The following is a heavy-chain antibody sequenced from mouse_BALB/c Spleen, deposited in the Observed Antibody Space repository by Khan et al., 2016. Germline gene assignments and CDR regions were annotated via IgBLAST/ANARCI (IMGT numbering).Heavy chain of an antibody. D-gene: IGHD2-14*01. J-gene: IGHJ4*01. Sequence: VQLQQSGPELVKPGASVKMSCKTSGYPFTNYILHWVKQKPGQGLEWIGYIHPHNDGIKYNEKFKGKATLTSDTSSTTAYMDLSILTSEDCAVYYCARDYRYDWEGMDYWGQGTSVTVSS. V-gene: IGHV1S136*01. CDR1: GYPFTNYI. CDR3: ARDYRYDWEGMDY. CDR2: IHPHNDGI.